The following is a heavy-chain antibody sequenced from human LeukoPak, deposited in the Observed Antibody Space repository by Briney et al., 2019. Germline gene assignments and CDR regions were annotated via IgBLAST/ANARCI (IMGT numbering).Heavy chain of an antibody. J-gene: IGHJ5*02. CDR2: ISTSGGSV. CDR1: GFTFSDYY. Sequence: GGSLLLSCTASGFTFSDYYMSWIRPAPGKGLEWLSYISTSGGSVSYVDSVKGRFTISRDNAKNSVYLQIDSLRAEDTAMYYCARDRQFRLHDPWGQGILVTVSS. D-gene: IGHD3-16*01. CDR3: ARDRQFRLHDP. V-gene: IGHV3-11*01.